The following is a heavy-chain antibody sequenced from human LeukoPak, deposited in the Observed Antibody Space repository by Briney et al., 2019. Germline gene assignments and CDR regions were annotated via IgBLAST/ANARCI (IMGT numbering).Heavy chain of an antibody. CDR2: INWSGERI. D-gene: IGHD1-26*01. CDR1: GVAFGDYG. Sequence: GGSLRLPCVPSGVAFGDYGMSWGRQVPGKGLEWVSNINWSGERIGYADSVKGRFTISRDNGKNSLYLQMNSLRVEDTALYYCARESGKYSSDDVYYMDVWGKGTMVTVSS. V-gene: IGHV3-20*04. J-gene: IGHJ6*03. CDR3: ARESGKYSSDDVYYMDV.